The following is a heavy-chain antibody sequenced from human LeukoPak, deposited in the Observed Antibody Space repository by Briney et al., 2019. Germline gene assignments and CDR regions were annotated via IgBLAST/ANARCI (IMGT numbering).Heavy chain of an antibody. CDR3: AKDPYGTRYFDY. V-gene: IGHV3-30*02. D-gene: IGHD2-2*01. CDR1: GFTFSDFG. J-gene: IGHJ4*02. Sequence: GGSLRLSCAASGFTFSDFGIHWVRQAPGKGLEWVAFIRYDGRNQYYADSVKGRFTISRDNSKNTVYLQMNSLRAEDTAVYYCAKDPYGTRYFDYWGQGTLVTVSS. CDR2: IRYDGRNQ.